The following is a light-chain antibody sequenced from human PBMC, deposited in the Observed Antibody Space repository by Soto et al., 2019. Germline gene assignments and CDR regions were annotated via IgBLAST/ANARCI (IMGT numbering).Light chain of an antibody. J-gene: IGKJ5*01. CDR3: PPRSTRSSIT. CDR2: DAS. V-gene: IGKV3-11*01. Sequence: EIVLTQSPATLSLSPGERATLSCRASQSVSSYLAWYQQKPGQAPRLLIYDASNRATGIPARFSGSGSGTDFTLTICSLEPEDFSVYYCPPRSTRSSITSGQGTRFES. CDR1: QSVSSY.